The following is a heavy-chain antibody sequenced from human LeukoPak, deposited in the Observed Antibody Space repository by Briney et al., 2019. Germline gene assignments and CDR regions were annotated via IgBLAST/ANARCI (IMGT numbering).Heavy chain of an antibody. CDR2: IYDSGRT. D-gene: IGHD1-14*01. J-gene: IGHJ4*02. Sequence: PSETLSLTCTVSGGSISYYYWNWIRQPPGKELEWIGFIYDSGRTNYNPSLKSRVTISVEASKSQFSLKLSSVTAADTAVYYCARGFNPDYWGQGTLVTVSS. V-gene: IGHV4-59*12. CDR1: GGSISYYY. CDR3: ARGFNPDY.